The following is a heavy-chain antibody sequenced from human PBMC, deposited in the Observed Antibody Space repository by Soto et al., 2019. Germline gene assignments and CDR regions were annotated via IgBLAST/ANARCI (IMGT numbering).Heavy chain of an antibody. CDR3: ARAAHDYVDYLDY. Sequence: HPGGSLTLSCAASGFTFSSYSMNWVRQAPGKGLEWVGYISSSSSTIYYADYVKGRFTISRDNAKNSMYLQMNSLRDEDTAVYYCARAAHDYVDYLDYWGQGTLVTVSS. V-gene: IGHV3-48*02. CDR2: ISSSSSTI. J-gene: IGHJ4*02. CDR1: GFTFSSYS. D-gene: IGHD3-16*01.